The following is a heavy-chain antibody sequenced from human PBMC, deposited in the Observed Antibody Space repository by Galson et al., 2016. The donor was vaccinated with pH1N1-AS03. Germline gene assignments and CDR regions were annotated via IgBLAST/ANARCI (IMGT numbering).Heavy chain of an antibody. Sequence: ETLSLTCSVSGGSLKNKYWSWIRQTPEKGLEWIGQIYYSGSTKFNPSLQSRVTISVDMSKKQFSLRLRSVTAADTAAYFCARQGCTGSSCYSDFDSWGQGTQVIVSS. CDR3: ARQGCTGSSCYSDFDS. CDR2: IYYSGST. J-gene: IGHJ4*02. V-gene: IGHV4-59*08. CDR1: GGSLKNKY. D-gene: IGHD2-8*02.